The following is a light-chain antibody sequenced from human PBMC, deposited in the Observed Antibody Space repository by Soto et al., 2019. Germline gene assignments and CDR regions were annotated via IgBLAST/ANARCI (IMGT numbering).Light chain of an antibody. CDR3: QQYKSPRGT. CDR1: QSISSW. J-gene: IGKJ1*01. CDR2: KAS. Sequence: DIPMTQSPSTLSASVGDRVTITCRASQSISSWLAWYQQKPGKAPKLLIYKASSLESGVPSRFSGSGSGTEFTLTISSLQPDDFATYYCQQYKSPRGTFGQGTKVEIK. V-gene: IGKV1-5*03.